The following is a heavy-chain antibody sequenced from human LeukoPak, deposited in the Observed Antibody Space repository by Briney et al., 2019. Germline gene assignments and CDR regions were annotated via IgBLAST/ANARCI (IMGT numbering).Heavy chain of an antibody. CDR3: ARGAPADY. Sequence: GGSLRLSCAASGFTFSTYWMHWVRQTPGKGLVWVSRINTDGSTTTYADSVKGRFTISRDNAKNTLYLQMNSLRAEDTAVYFCARGAPADYWGQGTLVTVSS. V-gene: IGHV3-74*01. CDR1: GFTFSTYW. D-gene: IGHD2-2*01. J-gene: IGHJ4*02. CDR2: INTDGSTT.